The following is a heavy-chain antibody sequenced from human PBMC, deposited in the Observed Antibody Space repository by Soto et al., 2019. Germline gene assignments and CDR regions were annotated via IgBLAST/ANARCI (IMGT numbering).Heavy chain of an antibody. D-gene: IGHD5-18*01. Sequence: GVSLRLSCAASGFTFSSYAMSWVRQAPGKGLEWVSAISGSGGSTYYADSVKGRFTISRDNSKNTLYLQMNSLRAEDTAVYYCAKGIQLWSQSFDYWGQGTLVTVSS. CDR1: GFTFSSYA. CDR2: ISGSGGST. CDR3: AKGIQLWSQSFDY. V-gene: IGHV3-23*01. J-gene: IGHJ4*02.